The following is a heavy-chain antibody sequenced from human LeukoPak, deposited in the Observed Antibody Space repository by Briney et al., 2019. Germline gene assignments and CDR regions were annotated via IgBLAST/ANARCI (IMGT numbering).Heavy chain of an antibody. CDR3: ARVQGYCSSTSCYPDTNFDY. CDR1: GYTFTGYY. Sequence: ASVKVSCEASGYTFTGYYMHWVRQAPGQGLEWMGWINPNSGGTNYAQKFQGRVTMTRDTSISTAYMELSRLRSDDTAVYYCARVQGYCSSTSCYPDTNFDYWGQGTLVTVSS. CDR2: INPNSGGT. V-gene: IGHV1-2*02. D-gene: IGHD2-2*01. J-gene: IGHJ4*02.